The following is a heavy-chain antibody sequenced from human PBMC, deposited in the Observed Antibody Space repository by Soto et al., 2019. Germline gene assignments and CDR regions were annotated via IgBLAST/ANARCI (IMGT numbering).Heavy chain of an antibody. V-gene: IGHV3-43*01. CDR1: GFTFDDYT. CDR2: ISWDGGST. D-gene: IGHD1-26*01. CDR3: AKDIVGATHWEGAFDI. Sequence: GGSLRLSCAASGFTFDDYTMHWVRQAPGKGLEWVSLISWDGGSTYYADSVKGRFTISRDNSKNSLYLQMNSLRTEDTALYYCAKDIVGATHWEGAFDIWGQGTMVTVSS. J-gene: IGHJ3*02.